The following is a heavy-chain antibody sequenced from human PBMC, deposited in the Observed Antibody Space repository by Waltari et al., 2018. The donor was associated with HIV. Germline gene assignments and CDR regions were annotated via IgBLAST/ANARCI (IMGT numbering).Heavy chain of an antibody. D-gene: IGHD2-15*01. J-gene: IGHJ4*02. Sequence: EVQLVESGGGLVQPGGCLSISCAASGFTFITYWFSLFRQAPGKGLEWVANIKQDGSEKSDVDSVKGRFTISRDDAENSLFLEMTYLRAEDTAVYYCVAEWWYTPPGYWGQGILVTVSP. CDR1: GFTFITYW. CDR3: VAEWWYTPPGY. V-gene: IGHV3-7*01. CDR2: IKQDGSEK.